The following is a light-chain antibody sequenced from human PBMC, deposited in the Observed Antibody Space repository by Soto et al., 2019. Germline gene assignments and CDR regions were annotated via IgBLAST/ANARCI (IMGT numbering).Light chain of an antibody. V-gene: IGKV1-5*03. J-gene: IGKJ1*01. CDR3: QQYKSYPWT. Sequence: DIQMTQSPSTLSASVGDRVTITCRASQTIDSWLAWYQQKPGKAPNLLISEASTLESGVPSRFSGSESGTEFILSIRSLQPDDFASYYCQQYKSYPWTFGQGTKVEIK. CDR1: QTIDSW. CDR2: EAS.